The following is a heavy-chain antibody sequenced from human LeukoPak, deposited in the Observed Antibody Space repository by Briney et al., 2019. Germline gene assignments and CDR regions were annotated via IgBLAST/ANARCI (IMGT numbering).Heavy chain of an antibody. CDR1: GFTFSSYG. J-gene: IGHJ4*02. Sequence: GGSLRLSCAASGFTFSSYGMHWVRQAPGKGLEWVAFIRYDGSNKYYADSVKGRFTISRDNSKNTLYLQMNGLRAEDTAVYYCAKLAAAGTVDYWGQGTLVTVSS. CDR3: AKLAAAGTVDY. V-gene: IGHV3-30*02. D-gene: IGHD6-13*01. CDR2: IRYDGSNK.